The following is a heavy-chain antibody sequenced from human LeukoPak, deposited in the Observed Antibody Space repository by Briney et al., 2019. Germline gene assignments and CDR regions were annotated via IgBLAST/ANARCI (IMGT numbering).Heavy chain of an antibody. Sequence: PSETLSLTCTVSGGSISSYYWSWIRQPPGKELEWIGYIYYSGSTNYNPSLKSRVTISVDTSKNQFSLKLSSVTAADTAVYYCARHGRRYSSSSGYYFDYWGQGTLVTVSS. V-gene: IGHV4-59*08. CDR3: ARHGRRYSSSSGYYFDY. CDR2: IYYSGST. J-gene: IGHJ4*02. D-gene: IGHD6-13*01. CDR1: GGSISSYY.